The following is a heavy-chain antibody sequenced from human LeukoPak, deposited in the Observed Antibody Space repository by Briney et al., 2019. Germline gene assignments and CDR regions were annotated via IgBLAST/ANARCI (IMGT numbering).Heavy chain of an antibody. V-gene: IGHV3-48*01. D-gene: IGHD3-3*01. CDR3: ARSYYDFCSAETPFDY. CDR2: ISSSSSTI. CDR1: GFTFSSYS. Sequence: PGGSLRLSCAASGFTFSSYSMDWVRQAPGKGLEWVSYISSSSSTIYYADSVKGRCTICRDNAKNSLYLQMNSLRAEDTAVYYCARSYYDFCSAETPFDYWGQGTLVTVSS. J-gene: IGHJ4*02.